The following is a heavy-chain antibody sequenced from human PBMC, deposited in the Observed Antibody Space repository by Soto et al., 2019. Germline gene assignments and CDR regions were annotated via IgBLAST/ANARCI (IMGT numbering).Heavy chain of an antibody. V-gene: IGHV1-18*01. CDR3: ARGRGTAHALDP. CDR2: ISTQNVKT. D-gene: IGHD6-13*01. Sequence: QVQLVQSGAEVRKPGASVKVSCKASGYTFTSKGISWLRQAPGQGLEWMGWISTQNVKTQYAPKAKGRVPMPSDTVATTAYMELRSLRYDDKAVYYCARGRGTAHALDPWGQGTLVTVSS. J-gene: IGHJ5*02. CDR1: GYTFTSKG.